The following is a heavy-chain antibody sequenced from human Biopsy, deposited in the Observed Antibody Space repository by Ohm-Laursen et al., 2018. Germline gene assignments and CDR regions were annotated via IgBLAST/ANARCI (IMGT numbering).Heavy chain of an antibody. D-gene: IGHD4/OR15-4a*01. CDR2: IDPNSGRA. Sequence: GASVKVSCKASEYTFTGYSCHWVRQAPGQRLEWVGWIDPNSGRANYAQKFQGRITMTTDTSIITAYLEVSSLTSDDAAVYFCARASAYGVFDIWGQGTTVTVSS. CDR3: ARASAYGVFDI. V-gene: IGHV1-2*02. J-gene: IGHJ3*02. CDR1: EYTFTGYS.